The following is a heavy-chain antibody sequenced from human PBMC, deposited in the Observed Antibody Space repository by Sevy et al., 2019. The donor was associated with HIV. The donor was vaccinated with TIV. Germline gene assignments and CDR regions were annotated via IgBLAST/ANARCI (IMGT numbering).Heavy chain of an antibody. CDR1: DGSFSGYY. V-gene: IGHV4-34*01. CDR3: ARSPPVVVVPGAPSWFDP. D-gene: IGHD2-2*01. J-gene: IGHJ5*02. CDR2: INESGIT. Sequence: SESLSLTCAVHDGSFSGYYWNWIRQLPGKGLEWIGEINESGITYYNPSLKSRVTISVDTSKKQFSLKLNSVTTVDSAVYFCARSPPVVVVPGAPSWFDPWGQGTLVTVSS.